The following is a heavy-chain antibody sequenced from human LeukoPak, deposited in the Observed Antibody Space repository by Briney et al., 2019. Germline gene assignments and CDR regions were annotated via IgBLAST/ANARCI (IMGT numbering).Heavy chain of an antibody. CDR2: IKQDGSEK. J-gene: IGHJ4*02. CDR1: GFTFSSYW. CDR3: ARDLYYYDSSGTPDY. Sequence: GGSLRLSCAASGFTFSSYWMSWVRQAPGKGREWVANIKQDGSEKYYVDSVKGLFTISRDNAKNSLYLQMNSLRAEDTAVYYCARDLYYYDSSGTPDYWGQGTLVTVSS. D-gene: IGHD3-22*01. V-gene: IGHV3-7*01.